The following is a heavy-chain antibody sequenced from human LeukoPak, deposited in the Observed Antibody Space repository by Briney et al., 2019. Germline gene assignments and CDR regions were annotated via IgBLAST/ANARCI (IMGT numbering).Heavy chain of an antibody. CDR2: ISGSGGST. D-gene: IGHD2-2*01. V-gene: IGHV3-23*01. CDR1: GFTFSTYG. J-gene: IGHJ4*02. Sequence: GGTLRLSCAASGFTFSTYGMTWVRQAPGKGLEWVSAISGSGGSTYYADSVKGRFTISRDNAKNTLYLQMNSLRAEDTALYYCAKDQAECSRSSCYERGFDYWGQGTLVTVSS. CDR3: AKDQAECSRSSCYERGFDY.